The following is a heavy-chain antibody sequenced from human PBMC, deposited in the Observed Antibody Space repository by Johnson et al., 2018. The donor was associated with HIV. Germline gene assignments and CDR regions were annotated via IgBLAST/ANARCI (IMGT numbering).Heavy chain of an antibody. Sequence: QVQLVESGGGVVQPGRSLRLSCAASGFIFSNYAMHWVRQAPGKGLEWVAIISYDGSNDYYAHSVKGRFTISRDNSKITLYLQMNSLRLEDTAIYYCARQKARGSVDYTDAFDLWGQGTMVTVSS. CDR3: ARQKARGSVDYTDAFDL. CDR2: ISYDGSND. CDR1: GFIFSNYA. V-gene: IGHV3-30-3*01. D-gene: IGHD4-11*01. J-gene: IGHJ3*01.